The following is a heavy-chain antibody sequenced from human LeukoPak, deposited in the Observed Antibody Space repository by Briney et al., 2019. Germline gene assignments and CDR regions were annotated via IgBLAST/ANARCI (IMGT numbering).Heavy chain of an antibody. Sequence: GGSLRLSCAASGFTFSSYWMSWVRQAPGKGLEWVANIKQDGSEKYYVDSVKGRFTISRDNAKNSLYLQMNSPRAEDTAVYYCARRRYSGSSQHFDYWGQGTLVTVSS. D-gene: IGHD1-26*01. CDR2: IKQDGSEK. CDR3: ARRRYSGSSQHFDY. J-gene: IGHJ4*02. CDR1: GFTFSSYW. V-gene: IGHV3-7*01.